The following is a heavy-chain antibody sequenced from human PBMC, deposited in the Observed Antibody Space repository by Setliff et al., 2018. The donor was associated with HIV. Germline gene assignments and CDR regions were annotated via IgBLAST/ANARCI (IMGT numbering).Heavy chain of an antibody. J-gene: IGHJ6*03. Sequence: SETLSLTCTVSGGSISSHYWSWIRQPPGKGLEWIGYLYHSGSANYNPSLKSRVTISGDTSKNQFSLKLSSVTATDTAVYYCVRGAPRPAYYYYYYMDVWGKGTTVTVSS. D-gene: IGHD6-6*01. V-gene: IGHV4-59*08. CDR1: GGSISSHY. CDR2: LYHSGSA. CDR3: VRGAPRPAYYYYYYMDV.